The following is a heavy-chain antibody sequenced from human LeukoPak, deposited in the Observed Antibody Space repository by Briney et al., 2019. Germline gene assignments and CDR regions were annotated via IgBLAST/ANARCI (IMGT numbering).Heavy chain of an antibody. V-gene: IGHV4-59*01. Sequence: SETLSLTCTVSGGSISSDHWNWIRQPPGKGLEWIGCIYYSGSTYYNPSLKSRVTISVDMSKSQFSLRLTSVAAADTAVYYCARKNDFDIWGQGTLVTVS. D-gene: IGHD2/OR15-2a*01. J-gene: IGHJ3*02. CDR2: IYYSGST. CDR1: GGSISSDH. CDR3: ARKNDFDI.